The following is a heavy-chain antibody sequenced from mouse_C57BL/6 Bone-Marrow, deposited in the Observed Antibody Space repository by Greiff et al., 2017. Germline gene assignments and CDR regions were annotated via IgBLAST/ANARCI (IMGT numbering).Heavy chain of an antibody. J-gene: IGHJ2*01. CDR1: GYTFTSYW. Sequence: VQLQQPGAELVMPGASVKLSCKASGYTFTSYWMHWVKQRPGQGLEWIGEIDPSDSYTNYNQKFTGKSTLTVDKSSSTAYMQLSSLTSEDSAVYYCARDGYYSYYFDYWGQGTTLTVSS. V-gene: IGHV1-69*01. D-gene: IGHD2-3*01. CDR3: ARDGYYSYYFDY. CDR2: IDPSDSYT.